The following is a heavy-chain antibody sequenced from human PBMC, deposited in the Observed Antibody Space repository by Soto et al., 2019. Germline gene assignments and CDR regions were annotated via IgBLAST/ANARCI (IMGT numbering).Heavy chain of an antibody. D-gene: IGHD6-13*01. CDR3: ARGIATNEMDV. CDR2: IYYSGYT. V-gene: IGHV4-59*01. Sequence: QVQLQESGPGLVKPSETLSLTCTVSGGSMNSYYLSWIRQPPGKGLEWIGYIYYSGYTNYNPSLKSRVTITRNTVKNQFSLKLRSVAAADTAVYYCARGIATNEMDVWGQGTTVTVSS. J-gene: IGHJ6*02. CDR1: GGSMNSYY.